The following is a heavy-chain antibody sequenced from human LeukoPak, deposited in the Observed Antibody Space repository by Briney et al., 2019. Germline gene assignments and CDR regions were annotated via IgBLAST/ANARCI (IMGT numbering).Heavy chain of an antibody. CDR3: ARSTTVATPGDY. J-gene: IGHJ4*02. D-gene: IGHD4-23*01. CDR1: GYTFTSYY. Sequence: SVKVSCKASGYTFTSYYMHWVRQAPGQGLEWMGGIIPIFGTANYAQKFQGRVTITADKSSSTAYMEVRSLRSDDAAVYYCARSTTVATPGDYWGQGTLVTVSS. CDR2: IIPIFGTA. V-gene: IGHV1-69*06.